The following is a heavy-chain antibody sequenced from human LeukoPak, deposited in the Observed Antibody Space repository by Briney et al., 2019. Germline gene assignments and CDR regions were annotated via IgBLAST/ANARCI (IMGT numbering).Heavy chain of an antibody. CDR1: GFTFRNYG. Sequence: QPWGSLRLSCAASGFTFRNYGLHWVRQAPGKGLEWVAVIWHDGSNKFYADSVKGRFTISRDNSKNTLYLQMKSLRAEDTAVYYCARGQSRYFDWYLGFFDYWGQGTLVTVSS. D-gene: IGHD3-9*01. CDR3: ARGQSRYFDWYLGFFDY. CDR2: IWHDGSNK. J-gene: IGHJ4*02. V-gene: IGHV3-33*01.